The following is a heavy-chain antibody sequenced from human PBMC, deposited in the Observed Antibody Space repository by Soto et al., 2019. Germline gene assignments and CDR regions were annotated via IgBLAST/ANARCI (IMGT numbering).Heavy chain of an antibody. CDR2: ISSSGSTI. CDR1: GFTFSSYA. Sequence: GGSLRLSCAASGFTFSSYAMSWVRQAPGKGLEWVSAISSSGSTIYYADSVKGRFTISRDNAKNSLYLQMNSLRAEDTAVYYCARTNGYYYDSSGSNWFDPWGQGTLVTVSS. D-gene: IGHD3-22*01. V-gene: IGHV3-21*04. J-gene: IGHJ5*02. CDR3: ARTNGYYYDSSGSNWFDP.